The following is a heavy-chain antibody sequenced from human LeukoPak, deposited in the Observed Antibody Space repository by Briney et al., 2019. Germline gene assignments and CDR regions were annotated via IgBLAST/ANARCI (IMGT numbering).Heavy chain of an antibody. CDR2: IYYSGST. CDR3: ARAPSEDTYYFDY. Sequence: SETLSLTCTVSGGSISSGDYYWSWIRQRPGKGLEWIGYIYYSGSTYYNPSLKSRVTISVDTSKNQFSLKLSSVTAADTAVYYCARAPSEDTYYFDYWGQGTLVTVSS. CDR1: GGSISSGDYY. V-gene: IGHV4-30-4*01. J-gene: IGHJ4*02.